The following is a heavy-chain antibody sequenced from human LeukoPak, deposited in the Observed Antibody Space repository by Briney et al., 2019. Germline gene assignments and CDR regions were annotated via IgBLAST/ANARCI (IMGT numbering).Heavy chain of an antibody. CDR3: AREGYSSGWPTAFDI. CDR2: IYSGGST. Sequence: PGGSLRLSCAASGFTFSSYSMNWVRQAPGKGLEWVSVIYSGGSTYYADSVKGRFTISRDNSKNTLYLQMNSLRAEDTAVYYCAREGYSSGWPTAFDIWGQGTMVTVSS. V-gene: IGHV3-53*01. D-gene: IGHD6-19*01. J-gene: IGHJ3*02. CDR1: GFTFSSYS.